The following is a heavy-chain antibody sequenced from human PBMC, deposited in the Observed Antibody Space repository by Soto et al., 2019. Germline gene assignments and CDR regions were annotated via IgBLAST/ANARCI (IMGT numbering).Heavy chain of an antibody. Sequence: PGGSLILSCAASGFTFSNSLMNWVRQAPGKGLEWVGRIKSKTDGGTTDYAAPVKGRFTISRDDSKNTLYLQMNSLKTEDTAVYYCTTEFSSWYNFDYWGQGTLVTVSS. J-gene: IGHJ4*02. D-gene: IGHD6-13*01. CDR2: IKSKTDGGTT. CDR1: GFTFSNSL. V-gene: IGHV3-15*07. CDR3: TTEFSSWYNFDY.